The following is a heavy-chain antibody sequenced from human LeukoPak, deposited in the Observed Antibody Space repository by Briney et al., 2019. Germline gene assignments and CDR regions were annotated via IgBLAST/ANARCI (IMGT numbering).Heavy chain of an antibody. CDR2: ISYDGSNK. D-gene: IGHD2-21*01. CDR3: ARAPVVKGFDI. V-gene: IGHV3-30-3*01. J-gene: IGHJ3*02. CDR1: GFIFSSYA. Sequence: GGSLRLSCAASGFIFSSYAIHWVRQAPGKGLEWVAVISYDGSNKDYADSVKGRFTISRDNSKNTLYLQMNSLRAEDTAVYYCARAPVVKGFDIWGQGTMVTVSS.